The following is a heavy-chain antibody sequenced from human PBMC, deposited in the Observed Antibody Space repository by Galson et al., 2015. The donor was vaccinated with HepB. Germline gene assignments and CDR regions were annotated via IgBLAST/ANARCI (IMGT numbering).Heavy chain of an antibody. J-gene: IGHJ4*02. CDR3: ARGKYNAFDY. CDR2: TYYRSKWYS. Sequence: CAISGDSVSSNSVAWNWIRQSPSRGLEWLGRTYYRSKWYSDHAVSVKSRITINPDTSKNQFSLQLSSVTPEGTAVYYCARGKYNAFDYWGRGTLVSVSS. D-gene: IGHD1-1*01. V-gene: IGHV6-1*01. CDR1: GDSVSSNSVA.